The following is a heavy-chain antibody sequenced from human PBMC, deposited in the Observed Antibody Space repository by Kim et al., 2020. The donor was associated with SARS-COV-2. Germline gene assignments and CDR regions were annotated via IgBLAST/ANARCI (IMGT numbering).Heavy chain of an antibody. CDR3: ARVSYDILTGYYYFDY. CDR2: IYYSGST. V-gene: IGHV4-31*03. J-gene: IGHJ4*02. Sequence: SETLSLTCTVSGGSISSGGYYWSWIRQHPGKGLEWIGYIYYSGSTYYNPSLKSRVTISVDTSKNQFSLKLSSVTAADTAVYYCARVSYDILTGYYYFDYWGQGTLVTVSS. CDR1: GGSISSGGYY. D-gene: IGHD3-9*01.